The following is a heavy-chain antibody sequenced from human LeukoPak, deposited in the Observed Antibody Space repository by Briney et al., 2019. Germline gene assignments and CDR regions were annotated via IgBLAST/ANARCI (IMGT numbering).Heavy chain of an antibody. V-gene: IGHV3-43*01. CDR1: GFIFYDFT. D-gene: IGHD5-12*01. J-gene: IGHJ4*02. Sequence: PGGSQRLSCAASGFIFYDFTIHWVRHGPRKGLEWVSVINWDGGSTTYADSVKGRFTISRDNSKNSLYLQIDSLTTEDTAFYYCAKGDVDSPMNFYHWGQGTLVTVSS. CDR3: AKGDVDSPMNFYH. CDR2: INWDGGST.